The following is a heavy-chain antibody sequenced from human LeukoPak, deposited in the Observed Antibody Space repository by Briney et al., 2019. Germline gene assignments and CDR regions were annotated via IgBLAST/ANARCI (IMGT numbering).Heavy chain of an antibody. CDR1: GYTFTSYG. CDR2: ISAYNGNT. J-gene: IGHJ5*02. Sequence: ASVKVSCKASGYTFTSYGISWVRQAPGQGLEWMGWISAYNGNTNYAQKLQGRVTMTTDTSTSTAYMELRSLRSDNTAVYYCAREDRHMNWFDPWGQGTLVTVSS. CDR3: AREDRHMNWFDP. V-gene: IGHV1-18*01.